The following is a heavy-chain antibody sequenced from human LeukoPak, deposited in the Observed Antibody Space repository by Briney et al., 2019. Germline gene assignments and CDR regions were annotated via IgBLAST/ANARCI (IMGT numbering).Heavy chain of an antibody. D-gene: IGHD3-22*01. J-gene: IGHJ4*02. Sequence: SETLSLTCTVSGGSISSGDYYWSWIRQPPGKGLEWIGYIYYSGSTNYNPSLKSRVTISVDTSKNQFSLKLSSLTAADTAVYYCASLTYYYDSSGYHYLNYFDYWGQGTLVTVSS. V-gene: IGHV4-30-4*01. CDR3: ASLTYYYDSSGYHYLNYFDY. CDR2: IYYSGST. CDR1: GGSISSGDYY.